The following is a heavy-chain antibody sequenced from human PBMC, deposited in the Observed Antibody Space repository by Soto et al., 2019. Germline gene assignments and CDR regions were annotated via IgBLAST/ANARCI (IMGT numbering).Heavy chain of an antibody. CDR3: AKASVGATTRSWFDP. J-gene: IGHJ5*02. V-gene: IGHV3-23*01. D-gene: IGHD1-26*01. CDR2: ISGSGGST. CDR1: GFTFSSYA. Sequence: EVQLLESGGGLVQPGGSLRLSCAASGFTFSSYAMSWVRQAPGKGLEWVSAISGSGGSTYYADSVKGRFTISRDKSKNTLYLQMNSLRAEDTAVYYCAKASVGATTRSWFDPWGQGTLVTVSS.